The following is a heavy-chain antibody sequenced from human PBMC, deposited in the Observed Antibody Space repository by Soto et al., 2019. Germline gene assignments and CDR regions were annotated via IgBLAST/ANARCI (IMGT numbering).Heavy chain of an antibody. Sequence: EVQLLESGGGLVQPGGSLSLSCAGSGFTFSSFAMNWVRQAPGKGLEWVSASSGTGVNTYYADSVRGRFTVSRDNSKNTMFLQMNSLRAEDTAVYYCARGGWYASWSSSDCWGQGTLVTVSS. CDR3: ARGGWYASWSSSDC. CDR1: GFTFSSFA. D-gene: IGHD2-2*01. J-gene: IGHJ4*02. V-gene: IGHV3-23*01. CDR2: SSGTGVNT.